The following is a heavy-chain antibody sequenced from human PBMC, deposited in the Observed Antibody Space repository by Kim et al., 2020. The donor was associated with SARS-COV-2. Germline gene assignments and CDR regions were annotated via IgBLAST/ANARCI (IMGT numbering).Heavy chain of an antibody. D-gene: IGHD4-4*01. CDR3: AKDLTTATVSIYPGD. Sequence: GGSLRLSCSASGFTFGDYTMHWVRQTPGKGLQWVSLISWDGGTTYYADSVKGRFTISRDNSKNSLFLQMNGLRSDDTALYYCAKDLTTATVSIYPGDWG. J-gene: IGHJ1*01. CDR2: ISWDGGTT. V-gene: IGHV3-43*01. CDR1: GFTFGDYT.